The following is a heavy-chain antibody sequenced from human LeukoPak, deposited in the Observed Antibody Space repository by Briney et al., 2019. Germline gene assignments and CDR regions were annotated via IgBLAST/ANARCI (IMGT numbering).Heavy chain of an antibody. CDR2: IIPIFGTA. J-gene: IGHJ5*02. Sequence: EASVKVSCKASGGTFSSYAISWVRQAPGQGLEWMGGIIPIFGTANYAQKFQGRVTITADESTSTAYMELSSLRSEDTAVYYCAREALDEIVVVPPAIRGNGFDPWGQGSLVTVSS. CDR1: GGTFSSYA. D-gene: IGHD2-2*02. CDR3: AREALDEIVVVPPAIRGNGFDP. V-gene: IGHV1-69*13.